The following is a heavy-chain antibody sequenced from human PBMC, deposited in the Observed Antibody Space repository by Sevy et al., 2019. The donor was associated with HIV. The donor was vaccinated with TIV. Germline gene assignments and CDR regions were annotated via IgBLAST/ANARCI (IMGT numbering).Heavy chain of an antibody. CDR2: IGYDGSNK. CDR1: GFTFSTYD. D-gene: IGHD6-19*01. CDR3: ARESGSDWYLDY. V-gene: IGHV3-33*01. Sequence: GGSLRLSCAASGFTFSTYDIHWVRQAPGKGLEWVAAVIGYDGSNKYYADSVKGRFTISRDNSKNTLYLQMNSLRAGETAGYYCARESGSDWYLDYWGQGTLVTVSS. J-gene: IGHJ4*02.